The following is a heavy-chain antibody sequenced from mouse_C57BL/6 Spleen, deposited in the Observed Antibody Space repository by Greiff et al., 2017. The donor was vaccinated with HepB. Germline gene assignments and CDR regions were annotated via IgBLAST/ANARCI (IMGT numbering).Heavy chain of an antibody. D-gene: IGHD2-4*01. CDR3: AMGIYYDYDG. V-gene: IGHV1-26*01. Sequence: EVQLQQSGPELVKPGASVKISCKASGYTFTDYYMNWVKQSHGKSLEWIGDINPNNGGTSYNQKFKGKATLTVDKSSSTAYMELRSLTSEDSAVYYCAMGIYYDYDGWGQGTTLTVSS. J-gene: IGHJ2*01. CDR1: GYTFTDYY. CDR2: INPNNGGT.